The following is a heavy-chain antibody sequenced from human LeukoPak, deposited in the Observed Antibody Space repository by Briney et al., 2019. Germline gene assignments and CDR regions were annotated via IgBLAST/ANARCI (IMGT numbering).Heavy chain of an antibody. CDR3: ARGPTGDYIGYYFDY. D-gene: IGHD4-17*01. V-gene: IGHV4-39*07. CDR2: IYYSGST. J-gene: IGHJ4*02. CDR1: GDSISSSSSY. Sequence: PSETLSLTCTVSGDSISSSSSYWGWIRQPPGEGLEWIGSIYYSGSTYYNPSLKSRVTISVDTSKNQFSLKLSSVTAADTAVYYCARGPTGDYIGYYFDYWGQGTLVTVSS.